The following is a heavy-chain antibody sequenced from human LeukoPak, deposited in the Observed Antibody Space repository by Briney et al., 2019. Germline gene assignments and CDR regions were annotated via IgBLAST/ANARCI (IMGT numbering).Heavy chain of an antibody. CDR3: ARQHSSSWYVVGY. CDR1: GFTFSSYA. Sequence: PGGSLRLSCAASGFTFSSYAMSWVRQAPGKGLEWIGSIYYSGSTYYNPSLKSRVTISVDTSKNQFSLKLSSVTAADTAVYYCARQHSSSWYVVGYWGQGTLVTVSS. J-gene: IGHJ4*02. CDR2: IYYSGST. V-gene: IGHV4-39*01. D-gene: IGHD6-13*01.